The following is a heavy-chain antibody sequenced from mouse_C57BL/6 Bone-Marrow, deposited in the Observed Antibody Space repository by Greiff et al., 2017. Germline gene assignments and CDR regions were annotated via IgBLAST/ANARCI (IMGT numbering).Heavy chain of an antibody. CDR3: ARRQVWFAY. Sequence: EVKLMDSGGGLVKPGGSLKLSCAASGFTFSSYTMSWVSQTPEQRLEWVATISGGGGSTYYHDSVKGRFPISRDNAKNTPYMQMSRLRSEDSALYYCARRQVWFAYWGQGTMVTVSA. D-gene: IGHD3-2*01. V-gene: IGHV5-9*01. J-gene: IGHJ3*01. CDR1: GFTFSSYT. CDR2: ISGGGGST.